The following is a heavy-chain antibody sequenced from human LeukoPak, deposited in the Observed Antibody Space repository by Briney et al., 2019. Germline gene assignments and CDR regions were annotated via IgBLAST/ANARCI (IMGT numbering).Heavy chain of an antibody. V-gene: IGHV1-8*01. J-gene: IGHJ4*02. D-gene: IGHD3-16*02. Sequence: GASVKVSCKASGYTFTSYDINWVRQATGQGLEWMGWMNPNSGNTGYAQKFQGRVTMTRNTSISTAYMELSSLRSEDTAVYYCAINYYDYVWGSYRVDYWGQETLVTVSS. CDR1: GYTFTSYD. CDR3: AINYYDYVWGSYRVDY. CDR2: MNPNSGNT.